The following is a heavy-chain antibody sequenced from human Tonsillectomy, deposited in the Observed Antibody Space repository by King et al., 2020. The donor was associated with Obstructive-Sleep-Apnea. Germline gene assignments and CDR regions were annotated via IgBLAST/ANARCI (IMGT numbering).Heavy chain of an antibody. V-gene: IGHV3-23*04. D-gene: IGHD3-22*01. CDR3: AKDGLEHYDSSAYYEPTYYGMDV. CDR2: IIASGGSI. Sequence: VQLVESGGGLVQPGGSLRLSCAASGFTFSYYAMSWVRQAPGRGLEWVSSIIASGGSIYYADSVKGRFTISRDNSKNTLYLQMNSLRAEDTAVYYCAKDGLEHYDSSAYYEPTYYGMDVWGQGTTVTVSS. J-gene: IGHJ6*02. CDR1: GFTFSYYA.